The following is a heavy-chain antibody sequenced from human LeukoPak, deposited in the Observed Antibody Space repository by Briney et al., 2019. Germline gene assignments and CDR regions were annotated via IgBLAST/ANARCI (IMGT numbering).Heavy chain of an antibody. D-gene: IGHD3-9*01. CDR2: IYTSGTT. CDR1: GDSISSYY. J-gene: IGHJ4*02. CDR3: ARSYYDFLTGYYLDY. Sequence: SETLSLTCNVSGDSISSYYWSWIRQPPGEGLEWIGYIYTSGTTSYNPSLKNRVTISVDASKNQFSLRLSSVTAADTAVYYCARSYYDFLTGYYLDYWGQGTLVTVSS. V-gene: IGHV4-4*09.